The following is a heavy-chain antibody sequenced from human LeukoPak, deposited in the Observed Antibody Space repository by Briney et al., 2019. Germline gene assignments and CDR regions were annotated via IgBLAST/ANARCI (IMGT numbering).Heavy chain of an antibody. CDR3: AKALGGSGSYRNWFDP. J-gene: IGHJ5*02. CDR1: GFTFSSYA. V-gene: IGHV3-23*01. CDR2: ISGSGGST. Sequence: GGSLRLSCAASGFTFSSYAMSWVRQAPGKGLEWVSSISGSGGSTDYADSVKGRFTISRDNSKNTLFLQMNSPRAEDTAVYYCAKALGGSGSYRNWFDPWGQGTLVTVSS. D-gene: IGHD1-26*01.